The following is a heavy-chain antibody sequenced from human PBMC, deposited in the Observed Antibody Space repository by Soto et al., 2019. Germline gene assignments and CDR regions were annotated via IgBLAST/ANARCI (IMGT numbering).Heavy chain of an antibody. D-gene: IGHD3-22*01. Sequence: QVQLVESGGGVVQPGGSLRLSCAASGFAFSTSVIHLVRQAPGKGLEWMAHISYNGNKKQYADSVKGRFTVSRDISESTLYLQMNSLRAEDTAVYYCAREQFEDGRGHYDHWGQGTLVSVSS. CDR1: GFAFSTSV. CDR2: ISYNGNKK. J-gene: IGHJ4*02. CDR3: AREQFEDGRGHYDH. V-gene: IGHV3-30*03.